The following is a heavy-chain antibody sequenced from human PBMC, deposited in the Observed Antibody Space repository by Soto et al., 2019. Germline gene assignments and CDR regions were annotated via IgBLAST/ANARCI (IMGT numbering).Heavy chain of an antibody. CDR1: GGTFSSYT. J-gene: IGHJ4*02. V-gene: IGHV1-69*02. CDR2: IIPILGIA. CDR3: ARGRRTVTDPFDY. Sequence: ASVKVSCKASGGTFSSYTISWVRQAPGQGLEWMGRIIPILGIANYAQKFQGRVTITADKSTSTAYMELSSLRSEDTAVYYCARGRRTVTDPFDYWGQGTLVTVSS. D-gene: IGHD4-4*01.